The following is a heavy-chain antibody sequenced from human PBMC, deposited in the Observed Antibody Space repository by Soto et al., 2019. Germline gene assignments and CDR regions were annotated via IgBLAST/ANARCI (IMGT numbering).Heavy chain of an antibody. J-gene: IGHJ1*01. CDR3: ATDSGDNSATPSFRH. CDR1: GFTFDDYA. Sequence: EVQLVESGGGLVQPGRSLRLSCAASGFTFDDYAMHWVRQAPGKGLEWISGVNWNTGSIDYADSVKGRFTISRDNAKNSLYLQMHSLRPEDTAFYYCATDSGDNSATPSFRHWGQGTLVTVSS. V-gene: IGHV3-9*01. CDR2: VNWNTGSI. D-gene: IGHD3-22*01.